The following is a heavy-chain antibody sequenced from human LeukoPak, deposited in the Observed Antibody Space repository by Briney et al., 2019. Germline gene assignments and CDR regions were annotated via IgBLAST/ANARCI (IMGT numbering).Heavy chain of an antibody. CDR2: INPSGGST. J-gene: IGHJ6*02. CDR1: GYTFTSYY. D-gene: IGHD4-17*01. CDR3: ARSETDYGDYSPNYYYGMDV. V-gene: IGHV1-46*01. Sequence: EASVKVSCKASGYTFTSYYMHWVRQAPGQGLEWMGIINPSGGSTSYAQKFQGRVTMTRDTSISTAYMELSRLRSDDTAVYYCARSETDYGDYSPNYYYGMDVWGQGTTVTVSS.